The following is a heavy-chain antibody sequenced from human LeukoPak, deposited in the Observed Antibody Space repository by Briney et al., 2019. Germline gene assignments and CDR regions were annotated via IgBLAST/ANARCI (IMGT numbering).Heavy chain of an antibody. CDR2: ISAYNGNT. CDR3: ARGEGTKNYYGSGWYYYYYGMDV. V-gene: IGHV1-18*04. Sequence: ASVKVSCKASGYTFTSYGISWVRQAPGQGLEWMGWISAYNGNTNYAQKLQGRVTITTDTSTSTAYMELRSLRSDDTAVYYCARGEGTKNYYGSGWYYYYYGMDVWGKGTTVTVSS. J-gene: IGHJ6*04. D-gene: IGHD3-10*01. CDR1: GYTFTSYG.